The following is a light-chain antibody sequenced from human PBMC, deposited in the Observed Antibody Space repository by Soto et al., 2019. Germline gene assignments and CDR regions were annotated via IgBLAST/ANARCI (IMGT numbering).Light chain of an antibody. V-gene: IGKV3-20*01. Sequence: DIVLTQSPGTLSLSPGERATLSCRASQSVASSYLTWYQQQPGQAPRLLIYGASSRATGIPDRFSGSGSGTDFTLTISRLETEDFAVYYCQQYGSSPPYTFGQGTKLEIK. J-gene: IGKJ2*01. CDR2: GAS. CDR1: QSVASSY. CDR3: QQYGSSPPYT.